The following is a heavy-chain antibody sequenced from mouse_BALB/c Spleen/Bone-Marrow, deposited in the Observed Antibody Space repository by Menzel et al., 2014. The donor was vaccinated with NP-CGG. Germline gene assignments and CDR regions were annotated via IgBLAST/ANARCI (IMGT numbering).Heavy chain of an antibody. CDR1: GYTFXSYW. V-gene: IGHV1-5*01. CDR2: IYPGNSDT. CDR3: TRGITTVVATRAMDY. J-gene: IGHJ4*01. Sequence: VQLQQSGTVLARPGASVKMSCKASGYTFXSYWMHWVKQRPGQGLEWIGAIYPGNSDTSYNQKFKGKAKLTAVTSTSTAYMDLSSLTNEDSAVYYCTRGITTVVATRAMDYWGQGTSVTVSS. D-gene: IGHD1-1*01.